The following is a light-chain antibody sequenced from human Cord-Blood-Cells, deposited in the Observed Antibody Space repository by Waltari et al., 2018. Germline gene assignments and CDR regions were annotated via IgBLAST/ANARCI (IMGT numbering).Light chain of an antibody. V-gene: IGKV1-39*01. CDR1: QSISSY. J-gene: IGKJ2*01. Sequence: DIQMTQSPSSLSASVGDRVTITCRASQSISSYLNWYQQKPGEAPKLLIYAASSLQSGGPSQYSGSRSGTDCTLTIRSLQPEDFATYYCQPSYSTPYTFGQGTKLEIK. CDR3: QPSYSTPYT. CDR2: AAS.